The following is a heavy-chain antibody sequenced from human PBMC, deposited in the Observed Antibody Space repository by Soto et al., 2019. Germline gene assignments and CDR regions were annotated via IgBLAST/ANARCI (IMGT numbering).Heavy chain of an antibody. J-gene: IGHJ3*02. D-gene: IGHD4-17*01. Sequence: QVQLQESGPGLVKPLETLSLTCTVSGGSISSYYWSWIRQPPGKGLEWIGYIYYSGSTNYNPSLKSRVTISVDTSKNQFSLKLSSVTAADTAVYYCARDQAYGVGAFDIWGQGTMVTVSS. CDR3: ARDQAYGVGAFDI. CDR1: GGSISSYY. CDR2: IYYSGST. V-gene: IGHV4-59*01.